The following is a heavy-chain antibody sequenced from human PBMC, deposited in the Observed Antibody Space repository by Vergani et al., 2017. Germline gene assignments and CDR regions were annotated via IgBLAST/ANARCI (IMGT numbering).Heavy chain of an antibody. CDR3: AKKARYCSSTSCYTGDYYYYYYMDV. Sequence: EVQLLESGGGLVQPGGSLRLSCAASGFTFSSYAMSWVRQAPGKGLEWVSAISGSGGSTYYADSVKGRFTISRDNSKNTLYLQMNSLRAEDTAVYYCAKKARYCSSTSCYTGDYYYYYYMDVWGKGTTVTVSS. CDR2: ISGSGGST. CDR1: GFTFSSYA. D-gene: IGHD2-2*02. V-gene: IGHV3-23*01. J-gene: IGHJ6*03.